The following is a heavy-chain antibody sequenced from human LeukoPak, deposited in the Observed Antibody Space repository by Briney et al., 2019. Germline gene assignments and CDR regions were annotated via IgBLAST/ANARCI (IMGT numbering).Heavy chain of an antibody. J-gene: IGHJ5*02. V-gene: IGHV4-31*03. Sequence: SETLSLTCTVSGGSISSGGYYWSWIRQHPGKGLEWIGYIYYSGSTYYNPSLKSRVTISVDTSKNQLSLKLTCVTAADTAVYYCARDGYPIGIATRLGNWFDPWGQGTLVTVSS. CDR2: IYYSGST. CDR1: GGSISSGGYY. CDR3: ARDGYPIGIATRLGNWFDP. D-gene: IGHD6-6*01.